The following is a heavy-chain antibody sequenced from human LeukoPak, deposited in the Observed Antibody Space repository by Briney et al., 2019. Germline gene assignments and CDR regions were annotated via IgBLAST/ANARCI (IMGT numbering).Heavy chain of an antibody. D-gene: IGHD6-19*01. CDR3: ARGTPAVAGIDY. J-gene: IGHJ4*02. V-gene: IGHV3-30*04. CDR2: LSYDGTDW. Sequence: QPGGSLRLSCAASGFTFTTDPMHWVRQTPGEGLEWLGVLSYDGTDWYYADSVRGRFTISRDNSKKTLYLQMNSLTREDTAVYYCARGTPAVAGIDYWGLGTLVTVSS. CDR1: GFTFTTDP.